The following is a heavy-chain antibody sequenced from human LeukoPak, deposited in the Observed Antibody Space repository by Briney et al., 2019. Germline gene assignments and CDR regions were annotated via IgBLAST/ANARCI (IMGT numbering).Heavy chain of an antibody. CDR2: IIPIFGTA. V-gene: IGHV1-69*13. D-gene: IGHD3-22*01. CDR1: GGTFSSYA. J-gene: IGHJ5*02. Sequence: SVKVSCKASGGTFSSYAISWVRQAPGQGLEWMGGIIPIFGTANYAQKFQGRVTITADESTSTAYMELSSLRSEDTAVYYCARTYYYDSSGYSNWFDPWGQGTLVTVSS. CDR3: ARTYYYDSSGYSNWFDP.